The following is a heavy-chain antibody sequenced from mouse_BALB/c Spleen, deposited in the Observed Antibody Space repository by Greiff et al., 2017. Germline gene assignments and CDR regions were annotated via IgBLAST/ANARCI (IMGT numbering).Heavy chain of an antibody. J-gene: IGHJ4*01. CDR3: ARWDYYGSSPYAMDY. D-gene: IGHD1-1*01. V-gene: IGHV5-9-4*01. CDR1: GFTFSSYA. Sequence: EVQLVESGGGLVKPGGSLKLSCAASGFTFSSYAMSWVRQSPEKRLEWVAEISSGGSYTYYPDTVTGRFTISRDNAKNTLYLEMSSLRSEDTAMYYRARWDYYGSSPYAMDYWGQGTSVTVSA. CDR2: ISSGGSYT.